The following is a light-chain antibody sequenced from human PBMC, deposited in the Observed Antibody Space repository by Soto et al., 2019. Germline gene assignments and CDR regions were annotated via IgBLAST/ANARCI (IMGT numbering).Light chain of an antibody. CDR2: DVN. Sequence: QSVLTQPRSVSVSPGQSVTISCTGTSSDVGAYNYVSWYQQHPGKAPKLMIYDVNERPSGVPHRFSGSKSGNTASLTISGLQAEDEADYCCSYADRFTSVFGTGTKVTVL. V-gene: IGLV2-11*01. CDR1: SSDVGAYNY. J-gene: IGLJ1*01. CDR3: CSYADRFTSV.